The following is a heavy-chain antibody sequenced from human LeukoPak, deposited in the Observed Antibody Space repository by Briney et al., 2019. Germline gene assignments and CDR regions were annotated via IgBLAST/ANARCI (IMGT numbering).Heavy chain of an antibody. CDR1: GYSISSGYY. V-gene: IGHV4-38-2*02. Sequence: KTSETLSLTCTVSGYSISSGYYWGWIRQPPGKGLEWIGSIYHSGSTNYNPSLKSRVTISVDTSKNQFSLKLSSVTAADTAVYYCARGNWNYAVYYYYMDVWGKGTTVTVSS. CDR3: ARGNWNYAVYYYYMDV. CDR2: IYHSGST. J-gene: IGHJ6*03. D-gene: IGHD1-7*01.